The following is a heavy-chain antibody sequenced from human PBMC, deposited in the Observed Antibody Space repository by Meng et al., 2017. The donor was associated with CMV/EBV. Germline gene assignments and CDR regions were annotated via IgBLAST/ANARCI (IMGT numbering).Heavy chain of an antibody. Sequence: RLGSGGVLVQPGGSLRRSCAASGFTFSSYAMSWVRQAPGKGLEWVSAISGSGGSTYYADSVKGRFTISRDNSKNTLYLQMNSLQVEDTAIYFCTHCQDYYETVGRWGQGTLVTVSS. J-gene: IGHJ4*02. CDR3: THCQDYYETVGR. V-gene: IGHV3-23*01. D-gene: IGHD3-16*01. CDR2: ISGSGGST. CDR1: GFTFSSYA.